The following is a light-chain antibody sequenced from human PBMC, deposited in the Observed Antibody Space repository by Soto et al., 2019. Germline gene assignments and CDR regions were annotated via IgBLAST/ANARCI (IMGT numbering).Light chain of an antibody. CDR2: DAS. J-gene: IGKJ4*01. CDR1: QSVNNY. Sequence: EIVLKQSPGTLSLSPGERATLSCRASQSVNNYLAWYQQKPGQAPRLLIYDASNRATGIPARFSGSGSGTVFTLTISSLELEDFAVYYCQQRGNWPWLTFGGGTRVEIK. V-gene: IGKV3-11*01. CDR3: QQRGNWPWLT.